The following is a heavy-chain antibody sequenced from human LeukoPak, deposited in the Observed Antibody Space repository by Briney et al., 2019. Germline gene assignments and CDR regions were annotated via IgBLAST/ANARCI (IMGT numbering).Heavy chain of an antibody. CDR2: ISWNSGSI. Sequence: GGSLRLSCAASGFTFDDYAMHWVRQAPGKGLEWVSGISWNSGSIGYADSVKGRFTISRDNAKNSLYLQMNSLRAEDTAVYYCAVTIPAGNWFDPWGQGTLVTVSS. J-gene: IGHJ5*02. CDR3: AVTIPAGNWFDP. CDR1: GFTFDDYA. D-gene: IGHD2-2*01. V-gene: IGHV3-9*01.